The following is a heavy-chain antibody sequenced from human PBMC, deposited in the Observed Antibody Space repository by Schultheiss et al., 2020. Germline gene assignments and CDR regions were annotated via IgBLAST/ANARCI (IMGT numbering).Heavy chain of an antibody. V-gene: IGHV4-59*08. J-gene: IGHJ6*02. Sequence: SATLSLTCTVSGGSISSYYWSWIRQPAGKGLEWIGYIYYSGSTNYNPSLKSRVTISVDTSKNQFSLKLSSVTAADTAVYYCARARGNYGSGSYYGVSYYGMDVWGQGTTVSGYS. D-gene: IGHD3-10*01. CDR3: ARARGNYGSGSYYGVSYYGMDV. CDR2: IYYSGST. CDR1: GGSISSYY.